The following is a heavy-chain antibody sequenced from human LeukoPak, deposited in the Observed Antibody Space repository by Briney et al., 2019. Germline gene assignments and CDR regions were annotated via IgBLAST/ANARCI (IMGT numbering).Heavy chain of an antibody. Sequence: ASVKVSCKASGYTFTSYDINWVRRATGQGLEWMGWMNPNSGNAGYAQKFQGRVTMTRNTSISTAYMELSSLRSEDTAVYYCARVVAGGYYYYYYMDVWGKGTTVTVSS. J-gene: IGHJ6*03. CDR3: ARVVAGGYYYYYYMDV. CDR1: GYTFTSYD. V-gene: IGHV1-8*01. D-gene: IGHD6-19*01. CDR2: MNPNSGNA.